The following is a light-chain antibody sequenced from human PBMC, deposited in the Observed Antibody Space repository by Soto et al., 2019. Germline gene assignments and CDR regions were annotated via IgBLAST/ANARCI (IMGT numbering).Light chain of an antibody. CDR3: QQTYSTPIT. CDR2: AAS. V-gene: IGKV1-39*01. Sequence: DIQMTQSPSSLSASVGDRVTIACRASQSISNYLNWYQQRPGKAPKLLIYAASSLQSGVPSRFSGSGSGTDFTLTISSLQPEDFVTYYCQQTYSTPITFGQGTLLEI. J-gene: IGKJ5*01. CDR1: QSISNY.